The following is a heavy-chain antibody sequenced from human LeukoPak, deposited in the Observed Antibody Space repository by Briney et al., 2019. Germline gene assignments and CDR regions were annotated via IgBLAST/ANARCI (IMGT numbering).Heavy chain of an antibody. CDR1: GFTFSSYA. CDR2: ISYDGSNK. Sequence: GGSLRLSCAASGFTFSSYAMHWVRQAPGKGLEWVAVISYDGSNKYYADSVKGRFTISRDNAKNSLYLQMNSLRAEDTAVYYCASDFWSGYAHWGQGTLVTVSS. CDR3: ASDFWSGYAH. V-gene: IGHV3-30-3*01. J-gene: IGHJ4*02. D-gene: IGHD3-3*01.